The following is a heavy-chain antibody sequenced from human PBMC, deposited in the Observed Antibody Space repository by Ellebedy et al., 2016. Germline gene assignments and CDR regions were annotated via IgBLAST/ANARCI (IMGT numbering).Heavy chain of an antibody. CDR1: GFTFSSYG. J-gene: IGHJ6*02. CDR3: ARYHSDNRTMDV. D-gene: IGHD5-24*01. Sequence: GESLKISCAASGFTFSSYGMHWVRQAPGKGLEWVANLWYDGSNKNYADSVKGRFTISRDNSKNTLYLEMNSLRDEDTAVYYCARYHSDNRTMDVWGQGTTVTVSS. CDR2: LWYDGSNK. V-gene: IGHV3-33*01.